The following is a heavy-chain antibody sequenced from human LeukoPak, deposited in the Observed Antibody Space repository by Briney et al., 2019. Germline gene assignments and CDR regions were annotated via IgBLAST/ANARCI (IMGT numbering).Heavy chain of an antibody. D-gene: IGHD3-10*01. J-gene: IGHJ4*02. Sequence: SGTLSLTCEVSGGSISSSNWWSWVRQPPGKGLEWIGEMYHSGSTKYNPSLKSRVTISVDKSKNQFSLKLSSVTAADTAVYYCARITMVRGVIKTYDYWGQGTLVTVSS. CDR2: MYHSGST. V-gene: IGHV4-4*02. CDR1: GGSISSSNW. CDR3: ARITMVRGVIKTYDY.